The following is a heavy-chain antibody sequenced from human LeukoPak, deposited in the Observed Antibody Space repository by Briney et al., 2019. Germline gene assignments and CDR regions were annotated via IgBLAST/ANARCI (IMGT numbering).Heavy chain of an antibody. J-gene: IGHJ4*02. Sequence: GGSLRLSCETSGFTFNNYAVSWVRQAPGKGLEWVSSISGGGTTNYADSVKGRFTISGDKAKNSLYLQMNSLRVEDTAVYYCARDYKYAFDNWGQGTLVTVSS. CDR2: ISGGGTT. D-gene: IGHD5-24*01. CDR3: ARDYKYAFDN. CDR1: GFTFNNYA. V-gene: IGHV3-69-1*01.